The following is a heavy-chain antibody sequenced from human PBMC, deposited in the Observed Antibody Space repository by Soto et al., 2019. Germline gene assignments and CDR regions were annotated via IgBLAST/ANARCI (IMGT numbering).Heavy chain of an antibody. CDR1: GGSISSGGYY. J-gene: IGHJ6*02. V-gene: IGHV4-31*03. Sequence: SETLSLTCTVSGGSISSGGYYWSWIRQHPGKGLEWIGYIYYSGSTYYNPSLKSRVTISVDASKNQFSLKLSSVTAADTAVYYCARDGSRITGTTDYYYGMDVWGQGTTVT. CDR2: IYYSGST. CDR3: ARDGSRITGTTDYYYGMDV. D-gene: IGHD1-7*01.